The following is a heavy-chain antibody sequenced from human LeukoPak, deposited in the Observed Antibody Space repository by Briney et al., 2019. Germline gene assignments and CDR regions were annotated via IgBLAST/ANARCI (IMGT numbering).Heavy chain of an antibody. CDR2: INPNSGGT. CDR1: GYTFTGYY. J-gene: IGHJ4*02. V-gene: IGHV1-2*02. Sequence: ASVKVSCKASGYTFTGYYLHWVRQAPGQGLEWMGWINPNSGGTNYAQKFQGRVTMTRDTSISTAYMELSSLRSDDTAVYYCAKPSSNPPQAYYFDYWGQGTLVTVSS. CDR3: AKPSSNPPQAYYFDY.